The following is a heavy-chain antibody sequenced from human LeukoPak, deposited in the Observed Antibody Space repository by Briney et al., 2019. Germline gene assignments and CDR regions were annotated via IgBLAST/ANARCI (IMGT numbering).Heavy chain of an antibody. Sequence: GGSLRLSCAASGFTFSSYWMSWVRQAPGKGLEWVANIKQDGSEKYYVDSVKGRFTISRDNAKNSLYLQMNSLRAEDTAVYYCARDPLGVVVPALPYYYYMDVWGKGTTVTVSS. V-gene: IGHV3-7*01. D-gene: IGHD2-2*01. CDR2: IKQDGSEK. CDR1: GFTFSSYW. CDR3: ARDPLGVVVPALPYYYYMDV. J-gene: IGHJ6*03.